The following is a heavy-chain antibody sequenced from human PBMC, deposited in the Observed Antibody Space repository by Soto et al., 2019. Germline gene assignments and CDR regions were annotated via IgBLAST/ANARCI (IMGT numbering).Heavy chain of an antibody. CDR2: IWYDGSNK. V-gene: IGHV3-33*06. D-gene: IGHD6-13*01. CDR3: AKGASGYSSSWPRGAFDI. CDR1: GFTFSSYG. J-gene: IGHJ3*02. Sequence: GGSLRLSCAASGFTFSSYGMHWVRQAPGKGLEWVAVIWYDGSNKYYADSVKGRFTISRDNSKNTLYLQMNSLRAEDTAVYYCAKGASGYSSSWPRGAFDIWGQGTMVTVSS.